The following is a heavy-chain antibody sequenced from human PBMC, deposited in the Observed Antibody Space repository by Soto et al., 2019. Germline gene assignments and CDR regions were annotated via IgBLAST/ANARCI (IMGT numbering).Heavy chain of an antibody. V-gene: IGHV3-21*01. J-gene: IGHJ4*02. CDR2: ISSSSSYI. Sequence: PXASLRLSCAASGFTFSSYSMNWVRQAPGKGLEWVSSISSSSSYIYYADSVKGRFTISRDNAKNSLYLQMNSLRAEDTAVYYCARDEITPAVDYWGQGTLVTVSS. CDR3: ARDEITPAVDY. CDR1: GFTFSSYS. D-gene: IGHD2-15*01.